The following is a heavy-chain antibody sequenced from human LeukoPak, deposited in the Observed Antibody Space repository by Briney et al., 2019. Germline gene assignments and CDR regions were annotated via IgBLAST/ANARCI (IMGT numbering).Heavy chain of an antibody. J-gene: IGHJ4*02. D-gene: IGHD3/OR15-3a*01. CDR3: AGLQDWSVVDY. Sequence: SGTLSLTCIVSGYSISSGYYWAWIRQPPGKGLEWIGSVYHSGRTYYNPSLMSRVTISEDTSKNQFSLKPTSVTAPDTAVYYCAGLQDWSVVDYWGQGTLVTVSS. CDR2: VYHSGRT. CDR1: GYSISSGYY. V-gene: IGHV4-38-2*02.